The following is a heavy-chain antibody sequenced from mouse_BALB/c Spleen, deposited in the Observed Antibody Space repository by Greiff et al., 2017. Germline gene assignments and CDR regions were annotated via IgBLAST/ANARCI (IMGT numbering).Heavy chain of an antibody. CDR1: GFSLTSYG. V-gene: IGHV2-9*02. J-gene: IGHJ3*01. Sequence: QVQLQQSGPGLVAPSQSLSITCTVSGFSLTSYGVHWVRQPPGKGLEWLGVIWAGGSTNYNSALMSRLSISKDNSKSQVFLKMNSLQTDDTAMYYCARDAITRFAYWGQGTLVTVSA. D-gene: IGHD1-1*01. CDR2: IWAGGST. CDR3: ARDAITRFAY.